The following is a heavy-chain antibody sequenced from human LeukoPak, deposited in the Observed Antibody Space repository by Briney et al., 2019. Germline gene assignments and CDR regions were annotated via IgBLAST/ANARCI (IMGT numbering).Heavy chain of an antibody. D-gene: IGHD5-12*01. J-gene: IGHJ2*01. CDR3: ARPQDYSGYDPYWYFDL. CDR1: GFTFSSYW. V-gene: IGHV3-7*01. Sequence: GGSLRLSCAASGFTFSSYWMSWVRQAPGKGLEWVANIKQDGSEKYYVDSVRGRFTISRDDAKNSLYLQMNSLRAEDTAVYYCARPQDYSGYDPYWYFDLWGRGTLVTVSS. CDR2: IKQDGSEK.